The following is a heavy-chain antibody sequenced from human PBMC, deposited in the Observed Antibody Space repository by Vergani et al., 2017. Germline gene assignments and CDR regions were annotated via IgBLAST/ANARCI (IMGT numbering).Heavy chain of an antibody. Sequence: QVQLQESGPGLVKPSETLSLTCTVSGGSISSYYWSWIRQPPGKGLEWSGYIYYSGSTYYNPSLKSRVTISVDTSKNQFSLKLSSVTAADTSVYYCARSELVTTSYDDWGQGTLVTVSS. V-gene: IGHV4-59*12. CDR3: ARSELVTTSYDD. D-gene: IGHD4-17*01. CDR2: IYYSGST. CDR1: GGSISSYY. J-gene: IGHJ4*02.